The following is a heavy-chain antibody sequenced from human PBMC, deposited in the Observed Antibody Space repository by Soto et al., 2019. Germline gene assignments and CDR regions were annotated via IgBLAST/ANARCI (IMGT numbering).Heavy chain of an antibody. V-gene: IGHV3-21*01. D-gene: IGHD5-18*01. CDR3: ARDPPAVGRYGFFGASRGRYFDY. CDR1: GFTFSSYS. J-gene: IGHJ4*02. Sequence: GGSLRLSCAASGFTFSSYSMNWLRQAPGKGLEWVSSISSSSSYIYYADSVKGRFTISRDNAKNSLYLQMNSLRAEDTAVYYCARDPPAVGRYGFFGASRGRYFDYWGQGXLVTVSS. CDR2: ISSSSSYI.